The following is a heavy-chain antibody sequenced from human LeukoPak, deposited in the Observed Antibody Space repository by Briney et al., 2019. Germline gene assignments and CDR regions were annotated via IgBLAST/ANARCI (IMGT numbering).Heavy chain of an antibody. CDR1: GFTFSSYE. J-gene: IGHJ6*03. CDR2: ISSSGSTI. CDR3: ARDARMATTYYYYYYMDV. D-gene: IGHD5-24*01. Sequence: GGALRLSCAASGFTFSSYEMNWVRQAPGKGLGAVSYISSSGSTIYYAHSVRGRFTIPRDNAKNSLYLQMNSLRAEDTAVYYCARDARMATTYYYYYYMDVWGKGTTVTVSS. V-gene: IGHV3-48*03.